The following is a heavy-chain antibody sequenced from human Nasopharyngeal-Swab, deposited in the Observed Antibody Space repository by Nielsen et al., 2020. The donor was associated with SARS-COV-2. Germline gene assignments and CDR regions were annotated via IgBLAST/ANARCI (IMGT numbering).Heavy chain of an antibody. Sequence: ESLKISCKCSGYRFTSYLIGRERQMLGKGLECMGIIYPGDSDTRYRPSFPRQVTMSADKSIITAYLQWSRLKTSDTAMYYCARLPEQLVQPVDYWGQGTLVTVSS. CDR1: GYRFTSYL. D-gene: IGHD6-6*01. CDR3: ARLPEQLVQPVDY. J-gene: IGHJ4*02. CDR2: IYPGDSDT. V-gene: IGHV5-51*01.